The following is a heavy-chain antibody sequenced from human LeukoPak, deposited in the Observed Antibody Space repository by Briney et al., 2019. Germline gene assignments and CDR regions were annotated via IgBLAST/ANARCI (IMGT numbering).Heavy chain of an antibody. V-gene: IGHV4-34*01. CDR3: ARAVSSSSTVDY. J-gene: IGHJ4*02. CDR1: GGSFSGYY. D-gene: IGHD6-13*01. Sequence: AVYGGSFSGYYWSWIRHPPGKGLEWIGEINRSGSTNYNPSLKSRVTISVDTSKNQFSLKLSSVTAADTAVYYCARAVSSSSTVDYWGQGTLVTVSS. CDR2: INRSGST.